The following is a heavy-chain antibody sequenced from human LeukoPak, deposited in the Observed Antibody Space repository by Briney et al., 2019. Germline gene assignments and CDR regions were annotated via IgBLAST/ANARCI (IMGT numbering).Heavy chain of an antibody. CDR1: GFTFSSYA. V-gene: IGHV3-23*01. CDR3: ARARSGYYFDY. J-gene: IGHJ4*02. CDR2: ISDSGDST. Sequence: GGSLRLSCAASGFTFSSYAMNWVRQAQGKGPEWVSGISDSGDSTYYADSVRGRFTISRDSAKNSLYLQMNSLRAEDTAVYYCARARSGYYFDYWGQGTLVTVSS. D-gene: IGHD1-14*01.